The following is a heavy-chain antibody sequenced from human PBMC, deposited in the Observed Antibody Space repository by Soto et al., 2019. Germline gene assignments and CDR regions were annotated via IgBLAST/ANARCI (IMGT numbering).Heavy chain of an antibody. Sequence: QVQLQESGPGLVKPSQTLSLTCTVSGGSISSGDYYWRWIRQPPGKGLEWIGCIYYSGTTYYTPSLKSRVTISLDTSKSPFSLNLNSVTAADTAVYFCARRRSGSYYTPGDWGQGTLVTVSS. CDR1: GGSISSGDYY. J-gene: IGHJ4*02. V-gene: IGHV4-30-4*01. CDR2: IYYSGTT. CDR3: ARRRSGSYYTPGD. D-gene: IGHD3-10*01.